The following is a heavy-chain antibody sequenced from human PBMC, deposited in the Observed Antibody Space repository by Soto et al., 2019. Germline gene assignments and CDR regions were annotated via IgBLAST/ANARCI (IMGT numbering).Heavy chain of an antibody. Sequence: SETLSLTCTVSGDSMTSGDYSWSWIRQPPGKGLEWLGYIYRTGNTHYSPSLKSRVSISQDRSKNQFSLELTSVTAADTAVYYCDRCDYQYSIDYWGQGTLVTVSS. CDR2: IYRTGNT. CDR3: DRCDYQYSIDY. D-gene: IGHD2-2*01. J-gene: IGHJ4*02. V-gene: IGHV4-30-2*01. CDR1: GDSMTSGDYS.